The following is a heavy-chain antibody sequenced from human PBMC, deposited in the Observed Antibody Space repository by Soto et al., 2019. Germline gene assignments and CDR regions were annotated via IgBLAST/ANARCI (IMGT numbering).Heavy chain of an antibody. V-gene: IGHV3-23*01. CDR2: ISGSGGST. Sequence: EVQLLESGGGLVQPGGSLRLSCAASGFTFSSYAMSWVRQAPGKGLEWVSAISGSGGSTYYADSVKGRFTIARDNSKNTLYLQMNSLRAGDTAVYYCAKDRLWVGYSYGLDAFDIWGQGTMVTVSS. D-gene: IGHD5-18*01. J-gene: IGHJ3*02. CDR1: GFTFSSYA. CDR3: AKDRLWVGYSYGLDAFDI.